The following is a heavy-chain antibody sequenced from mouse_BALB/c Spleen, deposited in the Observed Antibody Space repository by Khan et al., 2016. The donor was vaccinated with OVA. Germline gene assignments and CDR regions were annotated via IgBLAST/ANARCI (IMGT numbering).Heavy chain of an antibody. CDR2: IYPGSGNT. V-gene: IGHV1-63*01. Sequence: VQLQQSGAELVRPGPSVNISCKASGDAFTNYWIGWVKQRPGHGIEWIGDIYPGSGNTYYNEKMKGKITLTADNSSCPAYLQLIDLTSADYAVCFGARWGFDYWGQGTSVTVSS. J-gene: IGHJ4*01. CDR1: GDAFTNYW. CDR3: ARWGFDY.